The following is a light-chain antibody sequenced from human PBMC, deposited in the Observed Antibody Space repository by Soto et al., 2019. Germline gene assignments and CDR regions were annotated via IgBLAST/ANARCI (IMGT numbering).Light chain of an antibody. CDR1: QSVSSSF. V-gene: IGKV3D-20*02. CDR3: QQRSDGPCT. Sequence: EIVLTQSPGTLSLSPGERATLSCRASQSVSSSFLSWYQQKRGQAPRLLXYGASTRATGIPARFSGSGSGTEFTLTISSLQSEDFAVYYCQQRSDGPCTFGQGTKVDI. J-gene: IGKJ1*01. CDR2: GAS.